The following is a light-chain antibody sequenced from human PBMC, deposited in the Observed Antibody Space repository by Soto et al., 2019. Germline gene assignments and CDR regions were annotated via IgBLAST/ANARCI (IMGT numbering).Light chain of an antibody. Sequence: QTVLTQPPSVCGAPGQRVTISCTGSSSNIGAGYDVQWYQQLPGTVPKLLIYASNNRPSGVPDRFSGSKSDTSASLAITGLQAEDEADYYCQPFDSSLTVWVFGGGTKLTVL. V-gene: IGLV1-40*01. J-gene: IGLJ3*02. CDR3: QPFDSSLTVWV. CDR2: ASN. CDR1: SSNIGAGYD.